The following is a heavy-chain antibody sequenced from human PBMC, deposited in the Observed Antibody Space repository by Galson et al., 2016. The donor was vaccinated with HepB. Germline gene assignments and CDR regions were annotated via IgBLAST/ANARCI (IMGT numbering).Heavy chain of an antibody. J-gene: IGHJ3*02. Sequence: SLRLSCAASGFTLDHYAMHWVRQAPGKGLEWVSGISWNSGSIGYADSVKGRSTISRDNAKNSLYLQMNSLRAEDTALYYCAKDSGSYYYDSSGHRRNAFDIWGQGTMVTVSS. CDR1: GFTLDHYA. V-gene: IGHV3-9*01. D-gene: IGHD3-22*01. CDR2: ISWNSGSI. CDR3: AKDSGSYYYDSSGHRRNAFDI.